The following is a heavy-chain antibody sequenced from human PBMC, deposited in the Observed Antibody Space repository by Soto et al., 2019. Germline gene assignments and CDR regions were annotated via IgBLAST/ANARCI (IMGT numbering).Heavy chain of an antibody. CDR1: GDSISSDNYY. J-gene: IGHJ4*02. CDR3: ARVGNDFGDYPLFAH. Sequence: QVQLQESGPGLVNPSQTLFLTCTVSGDSISSDNYYWSWIRQHPEKGLEWIGYIYYSGNTYYSPSHKSRVTISVDASKNHFSLKRPSVAAADTAVYYCARVGNDFGDYPLFAHGGQGPLVTVSS. CDR2: IYYSGNT. V-gene: IGHV4-31*03. D-gene: IGHD4-17*01.